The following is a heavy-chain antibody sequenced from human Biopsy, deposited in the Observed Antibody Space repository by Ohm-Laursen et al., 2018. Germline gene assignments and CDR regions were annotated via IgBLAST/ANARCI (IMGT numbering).Heavy chain of an antibody. D-gene: IGHD3-9*01. Sequence: SSVKVSCKAPGGTFSNYCVNWVRQAPGQGLEGLGGNIPIFGTGNYAQKFQDRVTVAADTSTSTATMELRSLRSDDTAVYYCATKLTGYFHHWGQGTLVIVSS. CDR3: ATKLTGYFHH. CDR1: GGTFSNYC. J-gene: IGHJ1*01. V-gene: IGHV1-69*06. CDR2: NIPIFGTG.